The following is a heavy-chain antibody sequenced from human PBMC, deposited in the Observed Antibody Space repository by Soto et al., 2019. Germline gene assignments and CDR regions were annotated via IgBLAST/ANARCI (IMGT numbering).Heavy chain of an antibody. V-gene: IGHV1-69-2*01. CDR1: GFKFIDYY. D-gene: IGHD2-21*01. Sequence: EVQLVQSGAEVKKPGATVKISCKVSGFKFIDYYLYWVQQAPGISLEWMGRVDPEDGETVYSEKFQGRLTITADTSRDIAHMELSGLRSEDTAVYFCATTTAVIVAQGPMDVWGQGTTVIVSS. J-gene: IGHJ6*02. CDR2: VDPEDGET. CDR3: ATTTAVIVAQGPMDV.